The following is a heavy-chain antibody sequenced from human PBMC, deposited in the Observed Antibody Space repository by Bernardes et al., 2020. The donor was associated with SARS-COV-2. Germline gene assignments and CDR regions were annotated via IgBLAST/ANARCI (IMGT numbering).Heavy chain of an antibody. Sequence: SVKVSCKASGGTISMFVISWVRQAPGQRLEWMGGIIPIFGTTIFEQKFQGRVTITADESTSTAYLELRSLRSEDTAIYYCARGRDIVVEPSDSDASDVWGQGTMVTVST. D-gene: IGHD2-2*01. V-gene: IGHV1-69*13. CDR2: IIPIFGTT. J-gene: IGHJ3*01. CDR1: GGTISMFV. CDR3: ARGRDIVVEPSDSDASDV.